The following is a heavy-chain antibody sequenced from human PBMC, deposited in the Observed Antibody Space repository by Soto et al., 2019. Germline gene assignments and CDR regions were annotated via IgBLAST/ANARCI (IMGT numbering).Heavy chain of an antibody. V-gene: IGHV3-66*01. Sequence: GGSLRLSCAASGFTVSSKYMSWVRQAPGKGLEWVSVIYTDGTTYYEESVKGRFTISRDNSKNTLYFQLNNLRAEDTGVYYCARDRDDIMTGPIDYWGQGTLVTVSS. CDR3: ARDRDDIMTGPIDY. J-gene: IGHJ4*02. D-gene: IGHD3-9*01. CDR2: IYTDGTT. CDR1: GFTVSSKY.